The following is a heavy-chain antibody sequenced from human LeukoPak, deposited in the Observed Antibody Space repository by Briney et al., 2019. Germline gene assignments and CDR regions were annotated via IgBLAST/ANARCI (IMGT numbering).Heavy chain of an antibody. Sequence: GGSLRLSCAASGFTFSKTWMSWVRQTPEKGLEWVANIKEDGSAEYYVDSVKGRFTISRDNARNSLYLQMNCLRAEDTAVYYCARAGVEWNFDYWGQGTLVTVSS. J-gene: IGHJ4*02. CDR2: IKEDGSAE. D-gene: IGHD2-15*01. CDR3: ARAGVEWNFDY. V-gene: IGHV3-7*01. CDR1: GFTFSKTW.